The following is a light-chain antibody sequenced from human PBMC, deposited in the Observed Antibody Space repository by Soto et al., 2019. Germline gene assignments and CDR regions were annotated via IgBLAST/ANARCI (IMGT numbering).Light chain of an antibody. J-gene: IGKJ2*01. CDR3: QQYGSSLMYT. Sequence: IVLTQSPGTLSLSPGERATLSCRASQSVSSSYLAWYQQQPGQAPRLLIYGASSRATGIPDRFSGSGSGTDFTLTISRLEPEDFAVYYCQQYGSSLMYTFGQGTKLEIK. CDR2: GAS. CDR1: QSVSSSY. V-gene: IGKV3-20*01.